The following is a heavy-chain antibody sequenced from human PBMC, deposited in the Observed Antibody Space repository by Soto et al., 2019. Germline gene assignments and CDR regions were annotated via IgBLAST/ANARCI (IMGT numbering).Heavy chain of an antibody. CDR3: AKGRQLVPFNYFDS. Sequence: EVQLLESGGGLVQPGGSLRLSCAASGFTFSSYAMSWVRQAPGKGLEWVAAISGSGGSTYYADSVKGRFTISRDNSKNKLYLQVNSLRAEDTAVYYCAKGRQLVPFNYFDSWGQGTLVTVSS. CDR1: GFTFSSYA. V-gene: IGHV3-23*01. J-gene: IGHJ4*02. CDR2: ISGSGGST. D-gene: IGHD6-6*01.